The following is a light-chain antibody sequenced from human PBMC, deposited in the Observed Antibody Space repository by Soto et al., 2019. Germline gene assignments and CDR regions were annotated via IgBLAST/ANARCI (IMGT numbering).Light chain of an antibody. V-gene: IGKV1-5*01. J-gene: IGKJ1*01. CDR1: QTLSRW. CDR3: QQYNNYWT. Sequence: DVQMSQYPSPLSGSEGERVTITYRSGQTLSRWGACKQQKPRTAPKLLIEDAASVESGVPSRFSGSRSATEFTLTISSLQPDDFATYYGQQYNNYWTFGQGTKG. CDR2: DAA.